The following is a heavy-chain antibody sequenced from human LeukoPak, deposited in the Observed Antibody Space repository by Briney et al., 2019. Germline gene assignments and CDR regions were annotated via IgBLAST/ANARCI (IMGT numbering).Heavy chain of an antibody. CDR2: IRYDGSNK. V-gene: IGHV3-30*02. D-gene: IGHD3-22*01. CDR1: GFTFSSYG. CDR3: ARERGVGYYYDSSGYPPLDASDI. J-gene: IGHJ3*02. Sequence: PGGSLRLSCAASGFTFSSYGMHWVRQAPGKGLEWVAFIRYDGSNKYYTDSVKGRFTISRDNSKNTLYLQMNSLRAEDTAVYYCARERGVGYYYDSSGYPPLDASDIWGQGTMVTVSS.